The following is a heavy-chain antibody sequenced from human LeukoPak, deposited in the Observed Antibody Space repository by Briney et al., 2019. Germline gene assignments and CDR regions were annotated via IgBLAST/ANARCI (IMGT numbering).Heavy chain of an antibody. V-gene: IGHV3-73*01. Sequence: GGSLKLSCAASGFTFSASAIHWVRQASGKGLEWVGRIRSTANNYATAYGASLKGRFTISRDDSKNTAYLQMSSLETEDTAVYYCTGRGDGHYDSSGGDFWGQGTLVTVSS. CDR2: IRSTANNYAT. CDR3: TGRGDGHYDSSGGDF. CDR1: GFTFSASA. J-gene: IGHJ4*02. D-gene: IGHD3-22*01.